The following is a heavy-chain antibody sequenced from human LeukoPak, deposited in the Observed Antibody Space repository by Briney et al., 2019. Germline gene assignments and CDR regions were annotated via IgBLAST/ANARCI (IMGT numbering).Heavy chain of an antibody. D-gene: IGHD2-21*01. V-gene: IGHV3-21*01. CDR2: ISSSSSYK. J-gene: IGHJ4*02. CDR3: ARGPDSDY. CDR1: GFTFSSYS. Sequence: GGSLRLSCAASGFTFSSYSMNWVRQAPGKGLEWVSSISSSSSYKYYADSVKGRFTISRDNAKNSLYLQMNSLRAEDTAVYYCARGPDSDYWGQGTLVTVSS.